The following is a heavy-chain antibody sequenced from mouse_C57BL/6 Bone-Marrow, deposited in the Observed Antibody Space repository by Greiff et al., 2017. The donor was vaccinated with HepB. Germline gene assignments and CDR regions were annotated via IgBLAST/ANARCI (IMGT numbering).Heavy chain of an antibody. D-gene: IGHD1-1*01. CDR3: APYGSSPLDY. CDR1: GFTFSDYY. CDR2: ISNGGGST. Sequence: EVKLVESGGGLVQPGGSLKLSCAASGFTFSDYYMYWVSQTPEKRLEWVADISNGGGSTYYTDTVKGRFTISRDNAKNTLYQQLSRLKSEDTAMYYCAPYGSSPLDYWGQGTSVTVSS. V-gene: IGHV5-12*01. J-gene: IGHJ4*01.